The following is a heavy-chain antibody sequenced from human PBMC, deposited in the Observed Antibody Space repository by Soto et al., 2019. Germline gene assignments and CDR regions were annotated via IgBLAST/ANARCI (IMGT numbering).Heavy chain of an antibody. J-gene: IGHJ4*02. CDR1: AYTFTNYA. D-gene: IGHD2-15*01. CDR2: IRGDNGNT. V-gene: IGHV1-18*01. Sequence: QVQLLQSGAEVKKPGASVRVSCQTSAYTFTNYAVSWVRQAPGQGLEWMGWIRGDNGNTIDAQKFQGRVTMTTDTSTRKAYMELRSLRSDDTAVYYCATGLLGYCSGGSCYSDSWGQGTLVTVSS. CDR3: ATGLLGYCSGGSCYSDS.